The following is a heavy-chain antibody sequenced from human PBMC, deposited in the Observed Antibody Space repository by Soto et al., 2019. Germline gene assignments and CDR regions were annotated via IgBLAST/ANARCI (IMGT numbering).Heavy chain of an antibody. CDR1: GFTFSDYY. D-gene: IGHD3-10*01. V-gene: IGHV3-11*06. CDR3: ARDLFVTIEKDI. CDR2: ISSSSSYT. Sequence: PGGSLRLSCAASGFTFSDYYMSWIRQAPGKGLEWVSYISSSSSYTNYADSVKGRITISRDNAKNPLYLQMNSLRAEDTAVYYCARDLFVTIEKDIWGQGTMVTVSS. J-gene: IGHJ3*02.